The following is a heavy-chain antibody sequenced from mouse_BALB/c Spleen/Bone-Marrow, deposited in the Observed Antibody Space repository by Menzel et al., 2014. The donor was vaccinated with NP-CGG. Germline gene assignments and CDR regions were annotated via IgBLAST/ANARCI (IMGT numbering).Heavy chain of an antibody. Sequence: EVKVEESGGGLVQPGGSLKLSCAASGFTFSGYTMSWVRQTPEKRLEWVAXITNGGGNTYYPDTVKGRFTISRDNAKNTLYLQMSSLKSEDTAIYYCTTLTGTSYWGQGTLVTVSA. CDR3: TTLTGTSY. D-gene: IGHD4-1*01. J-gene: IGHJ3*01. CDR1: GFTFSGYT. CDR2: ITNGGGNT. V-gene: IGHV5-12-2*01.